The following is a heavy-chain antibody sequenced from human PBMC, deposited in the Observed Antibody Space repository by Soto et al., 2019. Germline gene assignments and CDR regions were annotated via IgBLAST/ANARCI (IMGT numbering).Heavy chain of an antibody. CDR1: GGSVSDLY. D-gene: IGHD3-10*01. CDR2: IYYSGST. V-gene: IGHV4-59*08. J-gene: IGHJ4*02. CDR3: ARHIPPLPAGSHYFHL. Sequence: QVQLQESGPGLVKPSETLSLTCTVSGGSVSDLYWTWIRQPPGKGLESIGFIYYSGSTIYNPSLTTRVTISIEPSQNPFSLTLSSMTAADTAVYYCARHIPPLPAGSHYFHLWGQGTLVTVSS.